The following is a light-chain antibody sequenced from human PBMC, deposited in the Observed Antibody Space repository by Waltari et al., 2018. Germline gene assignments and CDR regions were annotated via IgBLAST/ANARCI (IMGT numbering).Light chain of an antibody. Sequence: IRITQSPSSPSASTGDRVTITCRASQGISSYLAWYQQKPGKAPKLLIYAASTLQSGVPSRFSGSGSGTDFTLTISCLQSEDFATYYCQQYYSYPPFTFGPGTKVDIK. CDR1: QGISSY. CDR2: AAS. V-gene: IGKV1-8*01. CDR3: QQYYSYPPFT. J-gene: IGKJ3*01.